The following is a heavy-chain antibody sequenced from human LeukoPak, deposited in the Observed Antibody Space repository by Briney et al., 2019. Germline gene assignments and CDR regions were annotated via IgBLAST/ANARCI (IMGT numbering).Heavy chain of an antibody. V-gene: IGHV4-39*07. Sequence: SETLSLTCTVSGGSISSSSYYWGWIRQPPGKGLEWIGSIYYSGSTYYNPSLKSRVTISVDTSKNQFSLKLSSVTAADTAVYYCARAPRVVVVPAGNWFDPWGQGTLVTVSS. D-gene: IGHD2-2*01. CDR3: ARAPRVVVVPAGNWFDP. J-gene: IGHJ5*02. CDR1: GGSISSSSYY. CDR2: IYYSGST.